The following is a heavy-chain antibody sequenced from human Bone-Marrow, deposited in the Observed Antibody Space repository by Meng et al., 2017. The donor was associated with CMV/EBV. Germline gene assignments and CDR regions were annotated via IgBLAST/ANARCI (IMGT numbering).Heavy chain of an antibody. Sequence: GESLKISCAASGFTVSSNYMSWVRQAPGKGLEWVSVIYSGGNTYYADSVKGRFTISRGTSKNTLYLQMNSLRAEDTAVYFCARGSTPVEGSSSVVEDYWGQGKLVTISS. CDR1: GFTVSSNY. CDR2: IYSGGNT. V-gene: IGHV3-66*02. J-gene: IGHJ4*02. CDR3: ARGSTPVEGSSSVVEDY. D-gene: IGHD6-13*01.